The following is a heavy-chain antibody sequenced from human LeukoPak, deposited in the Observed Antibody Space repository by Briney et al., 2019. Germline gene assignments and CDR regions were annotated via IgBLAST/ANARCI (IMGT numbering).Heavy chain of an antibody. V-gene: IGHV1-8*01. Sequence: GASVKVSCKASGYTFTSYDINWVRQATGQGLEWMGWMNPNSGNTGSAQKFQGRLTMTRNTSISTAYMERSSLRSEDTAVYYCARRSQAGGTGIGYWGQGTLVTVSS. D-gene: IGHD6-19*01. CDR1: GYTFTSYD. CDR3: ARRSQAGGTGIGY. J-gene: IGHJ4*02. CDR2: MNPNSGNT.